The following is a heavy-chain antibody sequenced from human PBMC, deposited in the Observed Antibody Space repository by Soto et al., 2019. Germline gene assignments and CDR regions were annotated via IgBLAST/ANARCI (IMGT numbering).Heavy chain of an antibody. CDR2: INWNGGST. V-gene: IGHV3-20*04. J-gene: IGHJ4*02. D-gene: IGHD7-27*01. CDR1: GFTFGDYG. Sequence: GGSLRLSCAASGFTFGDYGMSWVRQAPGKGLEWVSGINWNGGSTGYADSVKGRFTISRDNAKNSLYLQMNSLRAEDTALYSCARGPRNSWGWGAPPRYYWGQGTLVTVSS. CDR3: ARGPRNSWGWGAPPRYY.